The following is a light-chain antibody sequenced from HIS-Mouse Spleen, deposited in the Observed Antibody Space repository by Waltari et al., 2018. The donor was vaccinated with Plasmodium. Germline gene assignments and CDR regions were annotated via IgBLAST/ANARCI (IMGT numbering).Light chain of an antibody. CDR3: QVWDSSSDHPV. CDR2: QDS. V-gene: IGLV3-1*01. J-gene: IGLJ2*01. CDR1: KLGDKY. Sequence: SYELTQPPSVSVSPGQTASITCSGDKLGDKYACWYQQKPGQSPVLVIYQDSKRPSGIPERFSGSNSGNTATLTISGTQAMEEADYYCQVWDSSSDHPVFGGGTKLTVL.